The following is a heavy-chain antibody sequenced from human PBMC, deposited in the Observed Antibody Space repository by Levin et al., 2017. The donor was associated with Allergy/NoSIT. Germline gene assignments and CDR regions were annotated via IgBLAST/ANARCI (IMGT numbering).Heavy chain of an antibody. CDR1: GFTFSSYA. J-gene: IGHJ4*02. V-gene: IGHV3-23*01. Sequence: SGGSLRLSCAASGFTFSSYAMSWVRQAPGKGLEWVSAISGSGGSTYYADSVKGRFTISRDNSKNTLYLQMNSLRAEDTAVYYCAKDWHRRLAYFDYWGQGTLVTVSS. D-gene: IGHD6-19*01. CDR3: AKDWHRRLAYFDY. CDR2: ISGSGGST.